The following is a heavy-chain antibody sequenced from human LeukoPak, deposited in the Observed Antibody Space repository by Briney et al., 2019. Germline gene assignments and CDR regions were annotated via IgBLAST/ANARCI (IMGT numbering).Heavy chain of an antibody. Sequence: ASETLSLTCTVSGDSISPYYWSWIRQPPGKGLEWIGCVYYSGSANYNPSLQRRVTISVDTSNNQFSLKLSSVTAADTAVYFCARGGYYDPLDPWLGPHDYWGQGTLVTVSS. D-gene: IGHD3-3*01. J-gene: IGHJ4*02. V-gene: IGHV4-59*01. CDR1: GDSISPYY. CDR2: VYYSGSA. CDR3: ARGGYYDPLDPWLGPHDY.